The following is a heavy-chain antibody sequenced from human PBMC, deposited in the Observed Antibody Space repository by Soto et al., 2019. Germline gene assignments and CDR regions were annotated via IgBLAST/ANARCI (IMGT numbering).Heavy chain of an antibody. D-gene: IGHD2-2*01. J-gene: IGHJ4*02. Sequence: SVKVSGKASGGTFSSYAISCVRQSPVQGLEWMGGIIPIFGTANYAQKFQGRVTITADESTSTAYMELSSLRSEYTAVYYCARNDYCSSTSCQLYRYYFDYWGQGTLVTVSS. CDR2: IIPIFGTA. V-gene: IGHV1-69*13. CDR3: ARNDYCSSTSCQLYRYYFDY. CDR1: GGTFSSYA.